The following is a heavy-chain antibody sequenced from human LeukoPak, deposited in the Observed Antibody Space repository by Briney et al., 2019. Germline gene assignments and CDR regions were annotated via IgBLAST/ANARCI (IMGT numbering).Heavy chain of an antibody. CDR2: INPNSGGT. D-gene: IGHD5-12*01. Sequence: ASAKVSCKASGYTFTGYYMHWVRQAPGQGLEWMGWINPNSGGTNYAQKFQGRVTMTRDTSISTAYMELSRLRSDDTAVYYCARGSDGYDFTFDYWGQGTLVTVSS. V-gene: IGHV1-2*02. J-gene: IGHJ4*02. CDR3: ARGSDGYDFTFDY. CDR1: GYTFTGYY.